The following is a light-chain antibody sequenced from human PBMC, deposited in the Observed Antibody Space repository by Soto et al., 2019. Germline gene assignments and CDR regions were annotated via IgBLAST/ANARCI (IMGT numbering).Light chain of an antibody. CDR3: QQYFASSRT. CDR1: QSINSRY. J-gene: IGKJ1*01. Sequence: EIVLTQSPGTLSLSPGERATLSCRASQSINSRYLAWYHQKPGQAPRLLIYATSSRATGIPDRFSGSGSGTDFTLTINKLEPEDFAVYYCQQYFASSRTFGQGTKVDIK. CDR2: ATS. V-gene: IGKV3-20*01.